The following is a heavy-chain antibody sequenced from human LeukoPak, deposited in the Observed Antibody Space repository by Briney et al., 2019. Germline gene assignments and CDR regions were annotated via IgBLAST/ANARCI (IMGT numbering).Heavy chain of an antibody. CDR3: ARERLEIAAAVLDY. Sequence: GGSLRLSCAASGFTFSSYGMHWVRQAPGKGLEWVAVISYDGSNKYYTDSVKGRFTISRDNSKNTLYLQMNSLRAEDTAVYYCARERLEIAAAVLDYWGQGTLVTVSS. CDR1: GFTFSSYG. CDR2: ISYDGSNK. V-gene: IGHV3-30*03. J-gene: IGHJ4*02. D-gene: IGHD6-13*01.